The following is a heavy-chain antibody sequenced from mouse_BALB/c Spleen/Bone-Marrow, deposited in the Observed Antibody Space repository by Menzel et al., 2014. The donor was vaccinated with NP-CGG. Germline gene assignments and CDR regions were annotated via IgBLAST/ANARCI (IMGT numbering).Heavy chain of an antibody. D-gene: IGHD2-14*01. V-gene: IGHV1-14*01. Sequence: EVQRVESGPELVKPGASVKMSCKASGYTFTSYVMHWVKQKPGQGLEWIGYINPYNDGTKYNEKFKGKATLTSDKSSSPAYMKYSSLTSEDSAVYYCAGPYYRYGALGYWGQGTTVTVSS. CDR1: GYTFTSYV. CDR2: INPYNDGT. J-gene: IGHJ4*01. CDR3: AGPYYRYGALGY.